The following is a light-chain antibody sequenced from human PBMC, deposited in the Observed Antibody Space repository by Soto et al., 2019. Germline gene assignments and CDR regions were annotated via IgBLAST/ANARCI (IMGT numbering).Light chain of an antibody. Sequence: EIVITQSPATLSVSGGEIATLSCRASQTVSSNLAWYQQKPGQAPSLLIYDISARATGIPTRFSGSGSGTEFTLTISSLQSEDFAVYYCQQYNDWPLTFGGGIKVDIK. CDR2: DIS. CDR3: QQYNDWPLT. V-gene: IGKV3D-15*01. J-gene: IGKJ4*01. CDR1: QTVSSN.